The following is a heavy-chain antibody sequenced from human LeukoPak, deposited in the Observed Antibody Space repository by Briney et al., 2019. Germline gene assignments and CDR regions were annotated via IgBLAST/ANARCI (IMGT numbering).Heavy chain of an antibody. CDR1: GFTFSSYA. V-gene: IGHV3-23*01. Sequence: PGRSLRLSCAASGFTFSSYAMSWVRQAPGKGLEWVPAISGSGGSTYYADSVKGRFTISRDNSKNTLYLQMNSLRAEDTAVYYCAKDRYSSSGGSFFLEYFQHWGQGTLVTVSS. J-gene: IGHJ1*01. CDR2: ISGSGGST. CDR3: AKDRYSSSGGSFFLEYFQH. D-gene: IGHD6-13*01.